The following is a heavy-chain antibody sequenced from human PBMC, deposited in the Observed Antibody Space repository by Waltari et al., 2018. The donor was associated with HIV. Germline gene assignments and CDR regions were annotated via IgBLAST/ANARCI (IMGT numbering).Heavy chain of an antibody. D-gene: IGHD3-9*01. J-gene: IGHJ4*02. CDR3: AKDRQKIGYYDILTGYLDY. CDR2: KSDDGSNK. V-gene: IGHV3-30*18. CDR1: GFTFSSSG. Sequence: QVQLVESGGGVVQPRRSLRLSCAASGFTFSSSGMHWVRQAPGKGLEWGAVKSDDGSNKYDADSGKGRFTISRDNSKNTLYLQMNSLRAEDTAVYYCAKDRQKIGYYDILTGYLDYWGQGTLVTVSS.